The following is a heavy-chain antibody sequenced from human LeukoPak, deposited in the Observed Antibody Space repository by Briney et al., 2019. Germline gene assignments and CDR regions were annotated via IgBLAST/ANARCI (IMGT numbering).Heavy chain of an antibody. CDR3: ARDPNGYTPLNY. V-gene: IGHV1-46*01. CDR2: INPGIGST. Sequence: ASVKVSCKASGYTFTSYYMHWVRQAPGQGLEWMGIINPGIGSTTYAQKFQGRVTMTGDTSTSTVYMELSSLRSEDTAIYYCARDPNGYTPLNYWGQGTLVTVSS. CDR1: GYTFTSYY. J-gene: IGHJ4*02. D-gene: IGHD5-24*01.